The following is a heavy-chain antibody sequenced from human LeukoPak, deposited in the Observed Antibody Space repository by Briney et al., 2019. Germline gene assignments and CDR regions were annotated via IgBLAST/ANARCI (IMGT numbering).Heavy chain of an antibody. Sequence: GVSLRLSCAASGFTFSTYSMKWVRQAPGKGLVWVSTISDSGGATYYADSVKGRFTISRDNSKNTLYLQMNSLRAEDTAVYYCAKGTLTAAGTLDSWGQGTVVTVSS. CDR1: GFTFSTYS. CDR3: AKGTLTAAGTLDS. D-gene: IGHD6-13*01. J-gene: IGHJ4*02. CDR2: ISDSGGAT. V-gene: IGHV3-23*01.